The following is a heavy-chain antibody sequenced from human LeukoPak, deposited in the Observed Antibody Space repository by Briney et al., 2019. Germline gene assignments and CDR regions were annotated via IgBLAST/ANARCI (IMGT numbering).Heavy chain of an antibody. CDR3: ARRGGYDILTGWGWFDP. D-gene: IGHD3-9*01. J-gene: IGHJ5*02. CDR2: IYSSGST. Sequence: PSETLSLTCAVSGGSINTYYWSWIRQPPGKGLEWIGYIYSSGSTKYNPSLKSRVTISVDTSKNQFSLKLSSVTAADTAVYYCARRGGYDILTGWGWFDPWGQGTLVTVSS. CDR1: GGSINTYY. V-gene: IGHV4-59*08.